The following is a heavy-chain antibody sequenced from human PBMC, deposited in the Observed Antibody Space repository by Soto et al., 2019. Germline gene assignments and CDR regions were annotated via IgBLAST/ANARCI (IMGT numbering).Heavy chain of an antibody. CDR2: IVVGSGDT. D-gene: IGHD5-12*01. J-gene: IGHJ6*02. CDR1: GFTFTSSA. Sequence: GASVKVSCKASGFTFTSSAVQWVRQARGQRLEWIGWIVVGSGDTNYAQKFQERVTISRDMSTTTAYMELSSLRSEDTAVYFCAASTTSWDYYNYGMDVWGQGTTVTVSS. V-gene: IGHV1-58*01. CDR3: AASTTSWDYYNYGMDV.